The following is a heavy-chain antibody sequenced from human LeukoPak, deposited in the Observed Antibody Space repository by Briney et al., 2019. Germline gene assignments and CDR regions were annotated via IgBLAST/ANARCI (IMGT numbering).Heavy chain of an antibody. J-gene: IGHJ6*03. Sequence: ASVKVSCKASGYTFTSHYMHWVRQAPGQGLEWMGIINPTGGSTSYAQKFQGRVTMTRDTSTSTVYMELSSLRSEDTAVYYCAREGCSSTSCYYYYMDVWGKGTTVTVSS. V-gene: IGHV1-46*01. CDR1: GYTFTSHY. CDR3: AREGCSSTSCYYYYMDV. D-gene: IGHD2-2*01. CDR2: INPTGGST.